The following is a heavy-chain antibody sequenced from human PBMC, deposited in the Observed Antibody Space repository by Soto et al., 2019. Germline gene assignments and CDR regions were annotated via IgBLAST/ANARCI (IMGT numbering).Heavy chain of an antibody. J-gene: IGHJ4*02. CDR2: INPSGGST. D-gene: IGHD3-22*01. V-gene: IGHV1-46*01. CDR1: GYTFTSYY. Sequence: GASVKVSCKASGYTFTSYYMHWVRQAPGQGLEWMGIINPSGGSTSYAQKFQGRVTMTRDTSTSTVYMELSSLRSEDTAVYYCARDRATYYYDSSVYYLDYWGQGTLVTVSS. CDR3: ARDRATYYYDSSVYYLDY.